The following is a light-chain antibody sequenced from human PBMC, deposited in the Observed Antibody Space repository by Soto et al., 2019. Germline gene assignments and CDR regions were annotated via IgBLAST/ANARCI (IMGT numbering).Light chain of an antibody. CDR1: QSVSSSY. J-gene: IGKJ1*01. V-gene: IGKV3-20*01. CDR3: QQYGSSPPWT. CDR2: GAS. Sequence: DIVLTQSPGTLSLSPGERATLSCRASQSVSSSYLAWYQQKPGQAPRLLIYGASNRATGIPDRFSGSESGTDFTLTISRLEPEDFAVYYCQQYGSSPPWTFGQGTKVEIK.